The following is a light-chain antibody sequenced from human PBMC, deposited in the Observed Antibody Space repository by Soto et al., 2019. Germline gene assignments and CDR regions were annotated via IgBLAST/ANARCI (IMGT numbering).Light chain of an antibody. CDR2: GTS. Sequence: EILLTQSPGTLSLSPGERATLSCRASQSVSSSYLAWYQQKPGQAPRLLIYGTSSRATAIPDRFSGSGSGTDFTLTISRLEPEDFAVYYCKQYGSSSWTFGQGTKVDIK. CDR3: KQYGSSSWT. V-gene: IGKV3-20*01. CDR1: QSVSSSY. J-gene: IGKJ1*01.